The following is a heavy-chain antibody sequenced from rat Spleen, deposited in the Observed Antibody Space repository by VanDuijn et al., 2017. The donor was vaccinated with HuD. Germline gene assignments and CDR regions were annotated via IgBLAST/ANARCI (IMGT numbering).Heavy chain of an antibody. Sequence: EVQLVESGGGLVQPGRSLKLSCVASGFKFNNYWMTWIRQAPGKGLEWVASITNTGGSTYYPDSVKGRFTVSRDNAKNTLYLQMDSLRSEDTATYYCVRHGETYYSPDYFDFWGPGTMVTVSS. V-gene: IGHV5-31*01. CDR3: VRHGETYYSPDYFDF. CDR2: ITNTGGST. CDR1: GFKFNNYW. J-gene: IGHJ1*01. D-gene: IGHD1-1*01.